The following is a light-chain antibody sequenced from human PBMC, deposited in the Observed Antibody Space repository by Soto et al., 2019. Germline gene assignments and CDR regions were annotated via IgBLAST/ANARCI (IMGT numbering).Light chain of an antibody. CDR3: QKYNSAPRT. V-gene: IGKV1-27*01. CDR1: QGISNY. J-gene: IGKJ1*01. Sequence: DIQMTQSPSSLSASVGDRVTITCRTSQGISNYFAWYQQKPGKVPKLLIYAASTLQSAVPSRFSGSGSGTDFTLTISSLQPEDVATYYCQKYNSAPRTFGQGTRVEIK. CDR2: AAS.